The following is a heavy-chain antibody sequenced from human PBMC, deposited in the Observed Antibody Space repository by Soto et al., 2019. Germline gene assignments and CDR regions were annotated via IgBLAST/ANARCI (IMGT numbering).Heavy chain of an antibody. CDR3: ARDNVLGYSGNHYLSYFDY. D-gene: IGHD5-12*01. V-gene: IGHV4-31*03. CDR2: IYYSGST. CDR1: GGSISSSGYY. Sequence: SETLSLTCTVSGGSISSSGYYWSWIRQHPGKGLEWIGYIYYSGSTYYNPSLQSRVTVSVDTSKNQFSLKLSSVTAADTAVYYCARDNVLGYSGNHYLSYFDYWGQGTLVTVSS. J-gene: IGHJ4*02.